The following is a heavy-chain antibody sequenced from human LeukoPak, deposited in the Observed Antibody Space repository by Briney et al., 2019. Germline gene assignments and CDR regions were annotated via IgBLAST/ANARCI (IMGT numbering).Heavy chain of an antibody. CDR1: GYTFTSYY. CDR2: INPSGGTT. Sequence: ASVKVPCKASGYTFTSYYMHWVRQAPGQGLEWMGMINPSGGTTSYAQNFQGRVTMTRDTSTSTVYMELRSLRSEDTAVYYCAREILVATFDYWGQGTLVTVSS. V-gene: IGHV1-46*01. J-gene: IGHJ4*02. CDR3: AREILVATFDY. D-gene: IGHD5-12*01.